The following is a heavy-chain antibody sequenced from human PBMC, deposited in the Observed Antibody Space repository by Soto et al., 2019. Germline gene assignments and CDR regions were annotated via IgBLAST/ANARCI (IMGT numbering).Heavy chain of an antibody. CDR3: ARSGCSGGTCYRGYDAFDV. J-gene: IGHJ3*01. Sequence: QVQLVESGGGVVQPGRSLRLSCAASGFPFNIFGIHWVRQAPGEGLEWVAVIWFDGSKEYYGGSVRGRFTVSRDNSKNTVYLQMNSLSGDDTDIYYCARSGCSGGTCYRGYDAFDVWGQGTMVNVSS. CDR2: IWFDGSKE. CDR1: GFPFNIFG. D-gene: IGHD2-15*01. V-gene: IGHV3-33*01.